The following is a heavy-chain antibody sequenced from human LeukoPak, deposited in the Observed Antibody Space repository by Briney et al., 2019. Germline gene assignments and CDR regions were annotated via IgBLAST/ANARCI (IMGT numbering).Heavy chain of an antibody. Sequence: SSQTLSLTCTVSGGSISSGGYYWSWIRQHPGKGLEWIGYIYYSGSTYYNPSLKSRVTISVDTSKNQFSLKLSSVTAADTAVYYCARSLRGGYDFWSGFPPNNYYYGMDVWGQGTTVTVSS. J-gene: IGHJ6*02. CDR1: GGSISSGGYY. D-gene: IGHD3-3*01. CDR3: ARSLRGGYDFWSGFPPNNYYYGMDV. V-gene: IGHV4-31*03. CDR2: IYYSGST.